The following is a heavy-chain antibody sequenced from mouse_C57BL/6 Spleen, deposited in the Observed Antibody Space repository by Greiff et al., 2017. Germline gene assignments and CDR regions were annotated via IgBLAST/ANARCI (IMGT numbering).Heavy chain of an antibody. J-gene: IGHJ2*01. Sequence: VQLQQSGPELVKPGASVKISCKASGYSFTGYYMNWVKQSPEKSLEWIGEINPSTGGTTYNQKFKAKATLTVDKSSSTAYMQLKRLTSEHSAVYYCARQNEGSSYEYFDYWGQGTTLTVSS. D-gene: IGHD1-1*01. CDR1: GYSFTGYY. CDR3: ARQNEGSSYEYFDY. CDR2: INPSTGGT. V-gene: IGHV1-42*01.